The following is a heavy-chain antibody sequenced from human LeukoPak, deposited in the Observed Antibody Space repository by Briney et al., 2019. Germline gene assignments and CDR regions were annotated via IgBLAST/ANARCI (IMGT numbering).Heavy chain of an antibody. D-gene: IGHD6-19*01. CDR2: IYSGGNA. J-gene: IGHJ4*02. CDR3: VTRAVAAPY. CDR1: GFTVGNNH. Sequence: PGGSLRLSCAASGFTVGNNHMNWVRQAPGKGLEWVSLIYSGGNAQYADSVKGRFIIFRDSSKNTLYLQMNSLRVEDTAVYYCVTRAVAAPYWGQGTLVTVSS. V-gene: IGHV3-66*01.